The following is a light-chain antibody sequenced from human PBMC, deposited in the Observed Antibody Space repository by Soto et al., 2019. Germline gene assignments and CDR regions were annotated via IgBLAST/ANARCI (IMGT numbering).Light chain of an antibody. CDR3: ISYTGSDTSYV. J-gene: IGLJ1*01. CDR2: EVR. CDR1: SSGVGINNY. V-gene: IGLV2-14*01. Sequence: QSALTQPASVSGSPGQSITISCTGTSSGVGINNYVAWYQQFPAKTPKLMIYEVRNRPSGVSSRFSGSKSGNTASLTISGLQAEDEADYYCISYTGSDTSYVFGTGTKVTVL.